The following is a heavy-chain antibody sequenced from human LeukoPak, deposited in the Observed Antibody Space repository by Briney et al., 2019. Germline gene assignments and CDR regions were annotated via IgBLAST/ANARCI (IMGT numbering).Heavy chain of an antibody. CDR3: ARGDGYNAFDI. J-gene: IGHJ3*02. CDR1: GGSISSYS. Sequence: SETLSLTCTASGGSISSYSWTWVRQPPGKGLEWIGYIYYSGSTNYNPSLKSRVTISVDTSKNQFSLKLSSVTAADTAVYYCARGDGYNAFDIWGQGTMVTVSS. CDR2: IYYSGST. V-gene: IGHV4-59*01. D-gene: IGHD5-24*01.